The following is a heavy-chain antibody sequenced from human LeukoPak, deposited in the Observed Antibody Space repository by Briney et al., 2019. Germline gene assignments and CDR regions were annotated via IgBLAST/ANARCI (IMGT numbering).Heavy chain of an antibody. CDR2: IYYSGST. CDR3: VRVGSSGYYYFD. Sequence: SETLSLTCTVSGGSISSYYWSWIRQPPGKGLEWIGYIYYSGSTYYNPSLKSRVTISVDTSKNQFSLKLTFVTAADTAVYYCVRVGSSGYYYFDWGQGTLVTVSS. D-gene: IGHD3-22*01. J-gene: IGHJ4*02. V-gene: IGHV4-59*12. CDR1: GGSISSYY.